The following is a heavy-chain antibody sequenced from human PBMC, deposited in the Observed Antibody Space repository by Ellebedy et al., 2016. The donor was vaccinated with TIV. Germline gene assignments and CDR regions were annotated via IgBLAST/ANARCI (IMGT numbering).Heavy chain of an antibody. J-gene: IGHJ3*02. CDR3: AKVVNGRRDGAFDI. Sequence: GESLKTSXAASGFTVSSNYMSWVRQAPGKGLEWVSVIYSGGSTYYADSVKGRFTISRDNSKNTLYLQMNSLRAEDTAVYYCAKVVNGRRDGAFDIWGQGTMVTVSS. V-gene: IGHV3-53*01. CDR2: IYSGGST. CDR1: GFTVSSNY. D-gene: IGHD2-8*01.